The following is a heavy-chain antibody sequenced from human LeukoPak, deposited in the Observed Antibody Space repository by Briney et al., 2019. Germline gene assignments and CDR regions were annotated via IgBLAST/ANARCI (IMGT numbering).Heavy chain of an antibody. V-gene: IGHV4-59*01. D-gene: IGHD1-26*01. CDR3: ARDPLPQTYYEAF. J-gene: IGHJ4*02. CDR1: GGSISSYF. Sequence: PSETLSLTCSVSGGSISSYFWSWIRQPPGKRLEWIGLISYSGTTIYNPTLKSRVTISADTSKNQSSLKVSSVTAADTAVYFCARDPLPQTYYEAFWGQGILVTVSS. CDR2: ISYSGTT.